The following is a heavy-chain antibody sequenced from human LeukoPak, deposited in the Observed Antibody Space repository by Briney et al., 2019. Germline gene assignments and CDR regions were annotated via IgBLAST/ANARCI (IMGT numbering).Heavy chain of an antibody. CDR3: AKGSWDTDGDYDSAFDY. CDR2: ISGSGGST. V-gene: IGHV3-23*01. CDR1: GFTFSSYA. J-gene: IGHJ4*02. D-gene: IGHD4-17*01. Sequence: GGSLRLSCAASGFTFSSYAMSWVRQAPGKGLEWVSAISGSGGSTYYADSVKGRFTISRDNSKNTLYLQMNSLRAEDTAVYYCAKGSWDTDGDYDSAFDYWGQGTLVTVSS.